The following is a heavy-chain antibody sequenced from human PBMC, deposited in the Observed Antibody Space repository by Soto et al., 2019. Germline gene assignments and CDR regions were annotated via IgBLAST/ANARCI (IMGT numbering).Heavy chain of an antibody. Sequence: RGESLKISCKGSGYSFTTYWIGWVRQLPGQGLEWMGVMFPGDSDTRYSPSFQGQVTMSADPSTNTAYLEWSSLKAADSAMYYCARVPDSSLGTMDVWGQGTTVTVS. CDR3: ARVPDSSLGTMDV. CDR2: MFPGDSDT. D-gene: IGHD6-19*01. J-gene: IGHJ6*02. CDR1: GYSFTTYW. V-gene: IGHV5-51*01.